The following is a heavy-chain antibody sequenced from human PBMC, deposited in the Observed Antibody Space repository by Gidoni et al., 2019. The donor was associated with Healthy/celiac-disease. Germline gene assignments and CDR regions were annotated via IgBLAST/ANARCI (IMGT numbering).Heavy chain of an antibody. J-gene: IGHJ3*02. V-gene: IGHV4-30-4*01. D-gene: IGHD3-10*01. CDR3: ARGRGGTVLLWFGEHHKGAFDI. CDR2: IYYSGST. CDR1: GGSISSRDYY. Sequence: QVQLQESGPGLVKPSQTLSLTCTVSGGSISSRDYYWSWIRQPPGKGLEWIGYIYYSGSTYYNPSLKSRVTISVDTSKNQFSLKLSSVTAADTAVYYCARGRGGTVLLWFGEHHKGAFDIWGQGTMVTVSS.